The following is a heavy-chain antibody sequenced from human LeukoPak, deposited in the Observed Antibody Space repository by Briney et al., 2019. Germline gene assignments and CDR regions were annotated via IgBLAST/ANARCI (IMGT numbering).Heavy chain of an antibody. CDR3: ARGSYNWNDGGYYFDY. J-gene: IGHJ4*02. CDR2: INPNSGCT. CDR1: GYTFTGYY. V-gene: IGHV1-2*02. Sequence: GASVKVSCQASGYTFTGYYMHWVRQAPGQGLEWMGWINPNSGCTNYAQKFQGRVTMTRDTSISTAYMELSRLRSDDTAVYYCARGSYNWNDGGYYFDYWGQGTLVTVSS. D-gene: IGHD1-1*01.